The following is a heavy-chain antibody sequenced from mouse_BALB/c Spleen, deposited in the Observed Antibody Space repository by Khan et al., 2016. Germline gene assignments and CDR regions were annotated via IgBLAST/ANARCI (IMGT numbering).Heavy chain of an antibody. CDR3: WSYGWGAMDY. Sequence: EVQLVESGGGLVQPKGSLKLSCAASGFNFNTYAMNWVRQAPGKGLEWVARIRSKSNNYATYYADSVKDRFTISRDDSQSMLYLQMNNLKTEDTAMNYCWSYGWGAMDYWGQGTSVTVSS. D-gene: IGHD2-2*01. V-gene: IGHV10-1*02. CDR1: GFNFNTYA. CDR2: IRSKSNNYAT. J-gene: IGHJ4*01.